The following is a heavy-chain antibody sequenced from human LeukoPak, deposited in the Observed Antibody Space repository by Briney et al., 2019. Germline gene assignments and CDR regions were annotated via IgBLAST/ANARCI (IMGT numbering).Heavy chain of an antibody. CDR2: ISSSGSTI. D-gene: IGHD6-13*01. CDR3: ARDSQAVGTDFDY. V-gene: IGHV3-48*03. CDR1: GFTFSSYE. J-gene: IGHJ4*02. Sequence: PGGSLRLSCAASGFTFSSYEMNWVRQAPGKGLEWVSYISSSGSTIYYADSVKGRFTISRDNAKNSLYLQMHSLRAEDTAVYYCARDSQAVGTDFDYWGQGTLVTVSS.